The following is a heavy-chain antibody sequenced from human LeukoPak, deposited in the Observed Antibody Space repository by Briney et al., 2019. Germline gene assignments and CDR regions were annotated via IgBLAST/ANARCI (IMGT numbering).Heavy chain of an antibody. V-gene: IGHV4-59*01. J-gene: IGHJ4*02. Sequence: PSETLSLTCTVSGGSISSYYWSWIRQPPGKGLEWIGCIYYSGSTTYNPSLKSRVTISVDTSKNQFSLKLSSVTAADTAVYYCARVDTAMVIRYWGQGTLVTVSS. CDR2: IYYSGST. D-gene: IGHD5-18*01. CDR3: ARVDTAMVIRY. CDR1: GGSISSYY.